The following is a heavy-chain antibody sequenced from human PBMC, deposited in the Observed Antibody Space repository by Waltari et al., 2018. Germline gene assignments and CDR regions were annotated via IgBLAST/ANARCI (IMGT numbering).Heavy chain of an antibody. CDR2: SSGSGGIT. J-gene: IGHJ4*02. V-gene: IGHV3-23*01. CDR3: SKDKGYSSSWYMDY. CDR1: GFTFSRYA. D-gene: IGHD6-13*01. Sequence: EVQLLEYGGGLVQPEGSLRLSCAASGFTFSRYAMSWVRQAPGKGLEWVSASSGSGGITYYADSVKGRFTISRDNFKNTLYLQMNSLRAEDTAVYYCSKDKGYSSSWYMDYWGQGTLVTVSS.